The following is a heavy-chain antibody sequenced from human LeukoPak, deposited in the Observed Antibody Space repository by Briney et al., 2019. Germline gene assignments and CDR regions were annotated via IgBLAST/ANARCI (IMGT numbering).Heavy chain of an antibody. Sequence: GSLRLSCVVSGFIFSNYWMSWVRQAPGKGPEWVANINQDGSEIYYVDSVKGRFTISRDNTKNSLYLQMNSLRDDDTAVYFCARDWGSGSCFDYWGQGTLVSVSS. D-gene: IGHD3-16*01. CDR2: INQDGSEI. J-gene: IGHJ4*02. CDR3: ARDWGSGSCFDY. V-gene: IGHV3-7*01. CDR1: GFIFSNYW.